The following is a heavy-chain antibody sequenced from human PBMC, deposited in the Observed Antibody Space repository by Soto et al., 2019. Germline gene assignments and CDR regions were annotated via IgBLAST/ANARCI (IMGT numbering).Heavy chain of an antibody. V-gene: IGHV4-31*03. CDR2: IYYSGST. CDR3: ARACWGEGASYSTYYYYGMDV. Sequence: SETLSLTCTVSGGSISSGGYYWSWIRQHPGKGLEWIGYIYYSGSTYYNPSLKSRVTISVDTSKNQFSLKLSSVTAADTAVYYCARACWGEGASYSTYYYYGMDVWGQGTTVTVSS. CDR1: GGSISSGGYY. J-gene: IGHJ6*02. D-gene: IGHD3-16*01.